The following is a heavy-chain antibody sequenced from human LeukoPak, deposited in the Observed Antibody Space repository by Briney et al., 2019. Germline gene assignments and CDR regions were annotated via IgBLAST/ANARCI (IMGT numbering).Heavy chain of an antibody. J-gene: IGHJ5*02. V-gene: IGHV4-39*07. CDR2: NSGST. D-gene: IGHD1-26*01. CDR1: GGSISSSSYY. CDR3: AREGYRGGNWFDP. Sequence: SETLSLTCTVSGGSISSSSYYWGWIRQPPGKGLEWIGSNSGSTYYNPSLKSRVTISVDTSKNQFSLKLSSVTAADTAVYYCAREGYRGGNWFDPWGQGTLVTVSS.